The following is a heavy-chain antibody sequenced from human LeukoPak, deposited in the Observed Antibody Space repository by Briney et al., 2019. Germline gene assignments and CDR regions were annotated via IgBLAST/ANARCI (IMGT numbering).Heavy chain of an antibody. CDR1: GYTFTSYD. D-gene: IGHD7-27*01. Sequence: ASVKVSCKASGYTFTSYDINWVRQATGQGLEWMEWMNPNSGNTGYAQKFQGRVTMTRNTSISTAYMELSSLRSEDTAVYYCARGLIGDPYYYYGMDVWGQGTTVTVSS. CDR3: ARGLIGDPYYYYGMDV. V-gene: IGHV1-8*01. J-gene: IGHJ6*02. CDR2: MNPNSGNT.